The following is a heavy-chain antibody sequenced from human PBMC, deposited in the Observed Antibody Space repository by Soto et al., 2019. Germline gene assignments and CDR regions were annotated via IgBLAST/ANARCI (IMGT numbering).Heavy chain of an antibody. V-gene: IGHV4-31*03. J-gene: IGHJ1*01. Sequence: QVQLQESGPGLVKPSQTLSLTCTASGGSISSGDYYWSWMRQHPGKGLEWIGYIYYSGSTYYNPSLKSRVTLTVDTSNNQFSRKLSSVTAADTAVYYCARRRGTGTYPHDFQPGGQGTLVTVSS. CDR2: IYYSGST. CDR3: ARRRGTGTYPHDFQP. CDR1: GGSISSGDYY. D-gene: IGHD1-26*01.